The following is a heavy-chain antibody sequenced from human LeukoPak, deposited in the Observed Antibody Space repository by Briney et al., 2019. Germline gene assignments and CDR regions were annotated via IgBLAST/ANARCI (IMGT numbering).Heavy chain of an antibody. Sequence: SGPTLVNPTQTLTLTCTFSGFSLSTSGVGVGWIRQPPGKGLEWIGYIYFSGSTLYNPSLKSRVTLSIDTSKNQFSLKLSSVTAADTAVYYCARGEGGYYSDYWGQGTLVTVSS. J-gene: IGHJ4*02. V-gene: IGHV4-30-4*08. CDR3: ARGEGGYYSDY. D-gene: IGHD3-3*01. CDR1: GFSLSTSGVG. CDR2: IYFSGST.